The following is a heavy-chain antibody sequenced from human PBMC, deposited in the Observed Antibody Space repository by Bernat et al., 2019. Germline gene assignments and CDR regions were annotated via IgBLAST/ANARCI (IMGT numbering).Heavy chain of an antibody. CDR3: AKRVPRVRGVRGRPFDI. CDR1: GFTFSSYG. V-gene: IGHV3-30*18. D-gene: IGHD3-10*01. CDR2: ISYDGSNK. Sequence: QVQLVESGGGVVQPGMSLRLSCAASGFTFSSYGMHWVRQAPGKGLEWVAVISYDGSNKYYADSVKGRFTISRDNSKNTLYLQMNSLRAEDTAVYYCAKRVPRVRGVRGRPFDIWGQGTMVTVSS. J-gene: IGHJ3*02.